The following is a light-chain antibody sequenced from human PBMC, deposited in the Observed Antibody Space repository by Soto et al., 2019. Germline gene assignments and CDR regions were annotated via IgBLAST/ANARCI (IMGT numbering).Light chain of an antibody. Sequence: AVQMTQSPSSLSASVWDSVTITCRASQDIRSDLGWYQQKPGRAPKLLIYGASNLQGGVPSRFSGSGSGTEFTLTIASLQPEDFATYFCLEDYNYPLMFGQGTKVEVK. V-gene: IGKV1-6*01. CDR1: QDIRSD. J-gene: IGKJ1*01. CDR3: LEDYNYPLM. CDR2: GAS.